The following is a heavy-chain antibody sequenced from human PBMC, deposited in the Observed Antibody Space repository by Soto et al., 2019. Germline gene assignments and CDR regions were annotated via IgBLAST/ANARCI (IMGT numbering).Heavy chain of an antibody. CDR3: ARDRAEGYGDRLYYYYGMDV. V-gene: IGHV1-2*02. D-gene: IGHD4-17*01. Sequence: ASVKVSCKASGYTFTGYYMHWVRQAPGQGLEWMGWINPNSGGTNYAQKFQGRVTMTRDTSISTAYMELSRLRSDDTAVYYCARDRAEGYGDRLYYYYGMDVWGQGTTVTVSS. CDR2: INPNSGGT. J-gene: IGHJ6*02. CDR1: GYTFTGYY.